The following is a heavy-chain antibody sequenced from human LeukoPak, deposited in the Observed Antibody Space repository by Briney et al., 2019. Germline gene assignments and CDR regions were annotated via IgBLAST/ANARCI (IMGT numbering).Heavy chain of an antibody. CDR1: GFTFSSYS. Sequence: GGSLRLSCAASGFTFSSYSMNWVRQAPGKGLEWVSSISSSSSYIYYADSVKGRFTISRDNAKNSLYLQMNSLRPEDTAVYSCARDRRGYSGYDWVSWGQGTLVTVSS. CDR3: ARDRRGYSGYDWVS. V-gene: IGHV3-21*01. D-gene: IGHD5-12*01. J-gene: IGHJ5*02. CDR2: ISSSSSYI.